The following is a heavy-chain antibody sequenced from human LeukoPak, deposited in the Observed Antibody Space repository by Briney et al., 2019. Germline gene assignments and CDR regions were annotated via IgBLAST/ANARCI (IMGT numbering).Heavy chain of an antibody. V-gene: IGHV3-74*01. D-gene: IGHD3-22*01. CDR2: ISPDDKST. CDR3: ARDRDYYDSSGYSIFDY. CDR1: GFTFSQNW. J-gene: IGHJ4*02. Sequence: GGSLRLSYAASGFTFSQNWLHWVRQAPGKGLVWVSRISPDDKSTSYADSVKGRFTISRDDAKKTLYLQMNGLRAEDTAVYYCARDRDYYDSSGYSIFDYWGQGTLVTVSS.